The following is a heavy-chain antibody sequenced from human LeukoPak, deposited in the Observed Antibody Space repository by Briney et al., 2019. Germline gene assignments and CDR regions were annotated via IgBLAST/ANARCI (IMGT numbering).Heavy chain of an antibody. CDR2: INPNSGGT. D-gene: IGHD4-11*01. V-gene: IGHV1-2*02. CDR1: GYTFTGYY. Sequence: ASVKVSCKASGYTFTGYYMHWVRQAPGQGLEWMGWINPNSGGTNYAQKFQGRVTMTRDTSISTAYMEPSRLRSDDTAVYYCARGMETTVTFSHFDYWGQGTLVTISS. J-gene: IGHJ4*02. CDR3: ARGMETTVTFSHFDY.